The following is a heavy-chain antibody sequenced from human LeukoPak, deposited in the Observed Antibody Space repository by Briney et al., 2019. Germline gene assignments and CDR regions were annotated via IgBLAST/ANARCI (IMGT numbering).Heavy chain of an antibody. V-gene: IGHV4-61*01. CDR2: IYYTGTT. CDR1: GGSVTSGSYY. CDR3: ATNDRLYSNRLEYYFDY. D-gene: IGHD3-3*01. J-gene: IGHJ4*02. Sequence: SETLSLTCTVSGGSVTSGSYYWSWIRQPPGMGLEWIGYIYYTGTTNYNPSLKSRVTISLDTSKNQFSLKLSSVTAADTAVYYCATNDRLYSNRLEYYFDYWGQGTLVTVSS.